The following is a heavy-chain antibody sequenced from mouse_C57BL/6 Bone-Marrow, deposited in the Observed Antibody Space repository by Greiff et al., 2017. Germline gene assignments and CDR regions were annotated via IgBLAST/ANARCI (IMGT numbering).Heavy chain of an antibody. J-gene: IGHJ2*01. V-gene: IGHV1-36*01. Sequence: EVKLVESGPVLVKPGPSVKISCKASGFTFTDYYMHWVKQSHGKSLEWIGLVYPYNGGTSYNQKFKGKATLTVDTSSSTAYMELNSLTSEDSAVYYCARWHYGSSYPFDYWGQGTTLTVSS. CDR1: GFTFTDYY. CDR3: ARWHYGSSYPFDY. CDR2: VYPYNGGT. D-gene: IGHD1-1*01.